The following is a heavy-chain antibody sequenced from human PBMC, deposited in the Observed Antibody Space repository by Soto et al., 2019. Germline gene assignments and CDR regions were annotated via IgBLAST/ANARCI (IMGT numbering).Heavy chain of an antibody. CDR2: IIPILGIA. D-gene: IGHD3-10*01. Sequence: QVQLVQSGAEVKKPGSSVKVSCKASGGTFSSYTISWVRQAPGQGLEWMGRIIPILGIANYAQKFQGRVTITADKSTSTAYMELSSLRSEDTAVYYCARAGAEGFGESLWGAWLDPWGQGTLVTVSS. J-gene: IGHJ5*02. V-gene: IGHV1-69*02. CDR1: GGTFSSYT. CDR3: ARAGAEGFGESLWGAWLDP.